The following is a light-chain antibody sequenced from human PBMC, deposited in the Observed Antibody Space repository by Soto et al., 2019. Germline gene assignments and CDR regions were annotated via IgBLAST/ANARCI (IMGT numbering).Light chain of an antibody. V-gene: IGLV1-40*01. J-gene: IGLJ2*01. Sequence: QSVLTQPPSVSGAPGQRVTISCTGSSSNIGAGYDVHWYQQLPGTAPKLLIYGNSNRPSGVPDRFSGSKSGTSASLAITGLQAEDEADYYCQSYDSSLGALSVVFGGGTKLTVL. CDR1: SSNIGAGYD. CDR3: QSYDSSLGALSVV. CDR2: GNS.